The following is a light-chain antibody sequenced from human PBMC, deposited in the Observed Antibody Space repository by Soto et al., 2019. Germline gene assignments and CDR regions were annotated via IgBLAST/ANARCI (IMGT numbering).Light chain of an antibody. CDR1: QTVDSNY. J-gene: IGKJ2*01. CDR3: QQYGNSLYT. CDR2: DAS. V-gene: IGKV3-20*01. Sequence: IVLTQSPATLSLSPGERAILYCRASQTVDSNYLTWYQQKPGQTPRLLIYDASSRATGIPDRFSGSGSGTDFTLTISRLEPEDFAVYYCQQYGNSLYTFGQGTKLEIQ.